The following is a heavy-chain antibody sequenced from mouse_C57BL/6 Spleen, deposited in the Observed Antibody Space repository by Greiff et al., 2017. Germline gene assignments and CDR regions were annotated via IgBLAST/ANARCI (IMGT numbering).Heavy chain of an antibody. CDR3: ARDHYGSSYGFAY. V-gene: IGHV3-1*01. J-gene: IGHJ3*01. Sequence: EVQLQESGPGMVKPSQSLSLTCTVTGYSITSGYDWHWIRHFPGNKLEWIGYISYSGSTNYNPSLKSRISITHDTSKNHFFLKLNSVTTEDTATYYCARDHYGSSYGFAYWGQGTLVTVSA. CDR2: ISYSGST. D-gene: IGHD1-1*01. CDR1: GYSITSGYD.